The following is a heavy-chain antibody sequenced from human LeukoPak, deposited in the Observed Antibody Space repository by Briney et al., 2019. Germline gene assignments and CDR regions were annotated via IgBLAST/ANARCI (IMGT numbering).Heavy chain of an antibody. CDR1: GFTFSNYD. CDR2: IGTAGDT. D-gene: IGHD2-15*01. J-gene: IGHJ4*02. V-gene: IGHV3-13*01. Sequence: GGSLRLSCATSGFTFSNYDMHWVRQVTGKGLEWVSGIGTAGDTYYPGSVKGRFTISRDNSKNTLYLQMNSLRAEDTAVYYCAKDIPRYCSGGSCYGYWGQGTLVTVSS. CDR3: AKDIPRYCSGGSCYGY.